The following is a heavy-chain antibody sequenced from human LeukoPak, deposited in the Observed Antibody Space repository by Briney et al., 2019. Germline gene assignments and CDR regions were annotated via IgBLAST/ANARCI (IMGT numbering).Heavy chain of an antibody. Sequence: SQTLSLTCTVSGGSISSGGYYWSWIRQHPGKGLEWIGYIYYSGSTYYNPSLKSRVTISVDTSKNQFSPKLSSVTAADTAVYYCARETNYYGSGSYYIYYFDYWGQGTLVTVSS. D-gene: IGHD3-10*01. CDR1: GGSISSGGYY. J-gene: IGHJ4*02. V-gene: IGHV4-30-4*08. CDR3: ARETNYYGSGSYYIYYFDY. CDR2: IYYSGST.